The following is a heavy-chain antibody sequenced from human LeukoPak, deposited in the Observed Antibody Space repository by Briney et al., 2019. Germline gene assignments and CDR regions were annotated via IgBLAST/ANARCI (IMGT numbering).Heavy chain of an antibody. J-gene: IGHJ4*02. CDR1: GFTFSSYW. D-gene: IGHD1-26*01. CDR2: INSDGSST. Sequence: GGSLRLSCAASGFTFSSYWMHWVRHAPGKGLVWVSHINSDGSSTSYADSVKGRFTISRDNAKNSLYLQMKSLRAEDTAVYYCARGVGGTPLDYWGQGTVVTVSS. V-gene: IGHV3-74*01. CDR3: ARGVGGTPLDY.